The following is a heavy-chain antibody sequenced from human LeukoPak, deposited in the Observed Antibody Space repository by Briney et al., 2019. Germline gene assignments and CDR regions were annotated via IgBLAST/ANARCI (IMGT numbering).Heavy chain of an antibody. CDR3: ARGVSSSWYGGAFDI. CDR2: IIPIFGTA. D-gene: IGHD6-13*01. Sequence: SVKVSCKASGGTFSSYAISWVRQAPGQGLEWMGGIIPIFGTANYAQKFQGRVTITTDESTSTAYMELSSLRSEDTAVYYCARGVSSSWYGGAFDIWGQGTMVTVSS. V-gene: IGHV1-69*05. J-gene: IGHJ3*02. CDR1: GGTFSSYA.